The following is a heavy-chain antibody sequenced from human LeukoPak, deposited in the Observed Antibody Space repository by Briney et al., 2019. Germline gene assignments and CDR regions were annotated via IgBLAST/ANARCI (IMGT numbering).Heavy chain of an antibody. Sequence: ASVKVSCKASAYTFTGYYMHWVRQAPGQGLEWMGWINPNSGGTNYAQKFQGRVTMTRDTSTSTVYMELNSLRSEDTAVYYCARATWYGGNPSGAFDIWGQGTMVTVSS. D-gene: IGHD4/OR15-4a*01. CDR2: INPNSGGT. CDR1: AYTFTGYY. J-gene: IGHJ3*02. V-gene: IGHV1-2*02. CDR3: ARATWYGGNPSGAFDI.